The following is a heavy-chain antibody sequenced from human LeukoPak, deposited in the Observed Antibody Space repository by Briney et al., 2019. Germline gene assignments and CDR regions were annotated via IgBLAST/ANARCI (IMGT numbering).Heavy chain of an antibody. D-gene: IGHD3-22*01. J-gene: IGHJ4*02. Sequence: WASVKVSCKASGGTFSSYAISWVRQAPGQGLEWMGGIIPIFGTANYAQKFQGRVTITADESTSTAYMELSSLRSEDTAVYYCARVAAYYYDSSGYYPFDYWGQGTLVIVSS. CDR3: ARVAAYYYDSSGYYPFDY. CDR2: IIPIFGTA. CDR1: GGTFSSYA. V-gene: IGHV1-69*13.